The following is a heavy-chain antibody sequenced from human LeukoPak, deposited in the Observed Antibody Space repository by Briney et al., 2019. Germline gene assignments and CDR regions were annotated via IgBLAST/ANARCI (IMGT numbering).Heavy chain of an antibody. D-gene: IGHD1-1*01. V-gene: IGHV3-43*01. Sequence: GGSLRLSCAASGFTFDDYTMHWVRQAPGKGLEWVSLISWDGGSTYYADSVKGRFTISRDNSKNSLYLQMNSLRTEDTALYYCAKEQTGTTSWDAFDIWGQGTMVTVSS. J-gene: IGHJ3*02. CDR1: GFTFDDYT. CDR3: AKEQTGTTSWDAFDI. CDR2: ISWDGGST.